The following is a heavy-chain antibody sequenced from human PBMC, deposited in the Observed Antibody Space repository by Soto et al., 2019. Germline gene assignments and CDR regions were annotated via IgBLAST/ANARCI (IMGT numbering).Heavy chain of an antibody. V-gene: IGHV2-5*02. CDR1: GFSLSTTAEG. CDR2: IYWDDDE. J-gene: IGHJ4*02. CDR3: AHGSCSSADCYPNPYLDY. D-gene: IGHD2-2*01. Sequence: KESGPMLVNPTQTLTLTCTFSGFSLSTTAEGVGWIRQPPGKALEWLALIYWDDDERYSPSLKSRLTITKDTSKNQVVLTMTNVDPVDTATYYCAHGSCSSADCYPNPYLDYWGQGILVTVSS.